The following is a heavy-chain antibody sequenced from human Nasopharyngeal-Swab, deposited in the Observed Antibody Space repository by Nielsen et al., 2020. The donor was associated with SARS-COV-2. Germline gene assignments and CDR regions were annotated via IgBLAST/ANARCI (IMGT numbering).Heavy chain of an antibody. CDR3: ARGLYLKQLVIQYYMDV. V-gene: IGHV1-8*01. CDR2: MNPNSGNT. D-gene: IGHD6-13*01. Sequence: ASVKVSCKASGYTFPSYDINWVRQATGQGLEWMGWMNPNSGNTGYAQKFQGRVTMTRNTSISTAYMELSSLRSEDTAVYYCARGLYLKQLVIQYYMDVWGKGTTVTVSS. CDR1: GYTFPSYD. J-gene: IGHJ6*03.